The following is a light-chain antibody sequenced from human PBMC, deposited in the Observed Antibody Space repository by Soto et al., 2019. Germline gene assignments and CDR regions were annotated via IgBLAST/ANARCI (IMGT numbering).Light chain of an antibody. CDR2: RTN. CDR3: VLYMGGGWV. Sequence: QTVVTQEPSFSVSPGGTVTLTCGLSSGSVSTNYYPSWYQQAPGQAPRTLIYRTNTRSSGVPDRCSGSILGNKAALAITGAQADDESDCFCVLYMGGGWVFGGGTKLTVL. V-gene: IGLV8-61*01. J-gene: IGLJ2*01. CDR1: SGSVSTNYY.